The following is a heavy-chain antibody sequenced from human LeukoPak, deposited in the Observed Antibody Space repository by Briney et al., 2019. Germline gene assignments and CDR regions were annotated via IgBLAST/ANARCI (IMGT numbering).Heavy chain of an antibody. CDR2: ISGSGGST. CDR3: ARVPVTGSSWYPEFDY. V-gene: IGHV3-23*01. D-gene: IGHD6-13*01. J-gene: IGHJ4*02. CDR1: GFTFSSYA. Sequence: GGSLRLSCAASGFTFSSYAMSWVRHAPGKGLEWVSAISGSGGSTYYADSVKGRFTISRDNSKTTLYLQMNSLRAEDTAVYYCARVPVTGSSWYPEFDYWGQGTLVTVSS.